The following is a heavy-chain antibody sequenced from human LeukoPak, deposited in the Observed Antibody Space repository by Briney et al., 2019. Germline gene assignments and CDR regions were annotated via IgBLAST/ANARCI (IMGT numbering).Heavy chain of an antibody. CDR3: ARVAAAGDLNWFDP. D-gene: IGHD6-13*01. Sequence: ASVKVPCKASGGTFSSYAISWVRQAPGQGLEWMGGIIPIFGTANYAQKFQGRVTITADESTSTAYMELSSLRSEDTAVYYCARVAAAGDLNWFDPWGQGTLVTVSS. CDR1: GGTFSSYA. V-gene: IGHV1-69*13. CDR2: IIPIFGTA. J-gene: IGHJ5*02.